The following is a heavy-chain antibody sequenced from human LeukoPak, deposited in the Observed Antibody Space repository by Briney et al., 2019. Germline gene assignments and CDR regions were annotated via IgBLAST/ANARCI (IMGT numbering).Heavy chain of an antibody. CDR3: ARDAIRDGYNYVFDY. CDR2: ISSSSSYI. J-gene: IGHJ4*02. V-gene: IGHV3-21*01. Sequence: GGSLRLSCAASGFTFSSYSMNWVRQAPGKGLEWVSSISSSSSYIYYADSVMGRFTISRDNAKNSLYLQMNSLRAEDTAVYYCARDAIRDGYNYVFDYWGQGTLVTVSS. D-gene: IGHD5-24*01. CDR1: GFTFSSYS.